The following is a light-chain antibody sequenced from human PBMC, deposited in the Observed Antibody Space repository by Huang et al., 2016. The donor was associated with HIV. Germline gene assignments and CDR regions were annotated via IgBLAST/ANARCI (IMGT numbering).Light chain of an antibody. V-gene: IGKV3-15*01. CDR2: GAS. J-gene: IGKJ4*01. CDR3: QQYNNWPLT. Sequence: EIVMTQFPATLSVSPGKRGTLSCRASQSIGRNLALYQQKPGQTPRHLISGASTRAADNPARFSGSGSGTDFALNISSLQSEDFAVYYCQQYNNWPLTFGGGTKVEIK. CDR1: QSIGRN.